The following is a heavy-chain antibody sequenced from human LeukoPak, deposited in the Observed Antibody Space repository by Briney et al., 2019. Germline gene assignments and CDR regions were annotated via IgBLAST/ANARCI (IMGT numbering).Heavy chain of an antibody. CDR1: GGSISSYY. V-gene: IGHV4-59*01. Sequence: PSETLSLTCTVSGGSISSYYWSWIRQPPGKGLEWIGYIYYSWSTNYNPSLKSRVTISVDTSKNQFSLKLSSVTAADTAVYYCARARRQTYYFDYWGQGTLVTVSS. CDR2: IYYSWST. CDR3: ARARRQTYYFDY. J-gene: IGHJ4*02.